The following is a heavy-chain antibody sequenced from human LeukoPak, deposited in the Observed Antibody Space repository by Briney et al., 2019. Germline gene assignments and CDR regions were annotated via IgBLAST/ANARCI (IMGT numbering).Heavy chain of an antibody. Sequence: SVKVSCTASGGTFSSYAISWVRQAPGQGLEWMGGIIPIFGTANYAQKFQGRVTITADESTSTAYMELSSLRSEDTAVYYCARDRYCSTSRYRRPYGMDVWGQGTTVTVSS. D-gene: IGHD2-2*02. CDR1: GGTFSSYA. CDR2: IIPIFGTA. CDR3: ARDRYCSTSRYRRPYGMDV. J-gene: IGHJ6*02. V-gene: IGHV1-69*13.